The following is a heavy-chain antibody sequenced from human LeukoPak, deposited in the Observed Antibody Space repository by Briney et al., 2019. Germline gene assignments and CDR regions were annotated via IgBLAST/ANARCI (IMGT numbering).Heavy chain of an antibody. CDR1: GYTFTSYG. J-gene: IGHJ4*02. Sequence: GDSVKVSCKASGYTFTSYGISWVRQAPGQGLEWMGWISAYNGNTNYAQKLQGRVTMTTDTSTSTAYMELRSLRSDDTAVYYCARDRDRSTYYYDSSGHCDYWGQGTLVTVSS. V-gene: IGHV1-18*01. D-gene: IGHD3-22*01. CDR3: ARDRDRSTYYYDSSGHCDY. CDR2: ISAYNGNT.